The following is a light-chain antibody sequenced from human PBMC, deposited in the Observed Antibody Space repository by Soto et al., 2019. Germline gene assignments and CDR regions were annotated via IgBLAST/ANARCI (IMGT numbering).Light chain of an antibody. CDR2: QAS. CDR1: KSISRW. CDR3: QHYNGFSWT. V-gene: IGKV1-5*03. Sequence: DIHITQSSPTLSAFFAYRLTITFRASKSISRWLAWFQQKPGKAPKLLIYQASTLETGVPSRFSGSGSGTEFTLTISSLQPDDFATYYCQHYNGFSWTFGQGTKVDIK. J-gene: IGKJ1*01.